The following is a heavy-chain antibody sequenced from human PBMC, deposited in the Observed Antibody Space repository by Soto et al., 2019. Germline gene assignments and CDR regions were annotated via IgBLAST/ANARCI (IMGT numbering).Heavy chain of an antibody. V-gene: IGHV5-51*01. Sequence: GESLKISCQGSGYTFTNYWIGWVRQMPGKGLEWLGIIYPGDSDTRYSPSFQGQVTISADKSITTAYLQWSSLKASDTAMYYCAREVVPSGRTYDFDIWGQGTMVTVSS. D-gene: IGHD3-3*01. CDR1: GYTFTNYW. CDR2: IYPGDSDT. CDR3: AREVVPSGRTYDFDI. J-gene: IGHJ3*02.